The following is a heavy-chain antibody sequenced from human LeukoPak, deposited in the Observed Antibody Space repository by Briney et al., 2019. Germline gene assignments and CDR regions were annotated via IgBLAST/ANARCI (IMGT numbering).Heavy chain of an antibody. CDR2: IYSDSNT. CDR1: GFTVSSNF. V-gene: IGHV3-53*01. Sequence: GGSLRLSCAASGFTVSSNFMTWVRQAPGKGLEWVSFIYSDSNTYYADSVKGRFIISRDNSKNTLYLQMNSLRDEDTAVYYCARDCCNSAWYSDWGQGTLVTVSS. D-gene: IGHD2/OR15-2a*01. CDR3: ARDCCNSAWYSD. J-gene: IGHJ4*02.